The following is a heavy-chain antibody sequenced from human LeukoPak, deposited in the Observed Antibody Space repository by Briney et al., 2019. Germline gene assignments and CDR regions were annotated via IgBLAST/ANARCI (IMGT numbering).Heavy chain of an antibody. D-gene: IGHD2/OR15-2a*01. Sequence: GGSLRLSCAASGFTFPSYAMSWVRQAPGKGLEWVSVISGSGGSTYYADSVKGRFTISRDNSKNTLFLQMNSLRAGDTALYYCAKVIEGYYYMDVWGKGTTVTVSS. J-gene: IGHJ6*03. CDR3: AKVIEGYYYMDV. CDR2: ISGSGGST. V-gene: IGHV3-23*01. CDR1: GFTFPSYA.